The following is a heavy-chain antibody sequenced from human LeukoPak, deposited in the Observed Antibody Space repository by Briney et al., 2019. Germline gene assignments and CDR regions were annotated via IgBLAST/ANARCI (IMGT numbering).Heavy chain of an antibody. Sequence: SVKVSCKASGGTFSSYAISWVRQAPGQGLEWMGGIIPIFGTANYAQKFQGKVTITADESTSTAYMELSSLRSEDTAVYYCARDAAAAGLYFDYWGQGTLVTVSS. J-gene: IGHJ4*02. D-gene: IGHD6-13*01. CDR3: ARDAAAAGLYFDY. CDR1: GGTFSSYA. CDR2: IIPIFGTA. V-gene: IGHV1-69*01.